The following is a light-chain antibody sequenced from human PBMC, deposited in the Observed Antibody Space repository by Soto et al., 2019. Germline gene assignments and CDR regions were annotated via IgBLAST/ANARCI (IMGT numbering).Light chain of an antibody. CDR1: SSDVCSDNR. Sequence: QSALTQPPSVSGSPGPSVAISCSGTSSDVCSDNRVYRYQQPPGTAPKLMIYDVSNRPSGVPDGFSGSKSGNTACLTISGLQAEDEADYYCSSFTTSSTYVFATGTTVTVL. CDR3: SSFTTSSTYV. V-gene: IGLV2-18*02. J-gene: IGLJ1*01. CDR2: DVS.